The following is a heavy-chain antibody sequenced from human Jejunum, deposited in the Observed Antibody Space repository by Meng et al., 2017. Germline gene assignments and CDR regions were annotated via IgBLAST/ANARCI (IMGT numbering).Heavy chain of an antibody. CDR3: ARHEVDFDN. J-gene: IGHJ4*02. Sequence: HVQPPPWGPRLLKLSETLSLTCAVFGGSIRCYFWGWIRQAPGEGLGLVGEFTRGGTTNYNPSLKSRVTISADTSKNQFSLTLSSVSAADTAVYYCARHEVDFDNWGQGTLVTVSS. CDR1: GGSIRCYF. V-gene: IGHV4-34*02. CDR2: FTRGGTT. D-gene: IGHD1-26*01.